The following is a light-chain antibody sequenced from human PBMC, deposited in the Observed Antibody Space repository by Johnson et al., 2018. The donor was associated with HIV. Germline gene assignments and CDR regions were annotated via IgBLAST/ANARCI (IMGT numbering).Light chain of an antibody. V-gene: IGLV1-51*02. J-gene: IGLJ1*01. CDR3: GTWDSSLSAYV. Sequence: QSVLTQPPSVSAAPGQKVTISCSGSSSNIGNNYISWFQQLPGTPPKLLMYENNKRPSGIPDRFSGSKSGTSATLGITGLQTGDEADYYCGTWDSSLSAYVFGTGTRVTVL. CDR2: ENN. CDR1: SSNIGNNY.